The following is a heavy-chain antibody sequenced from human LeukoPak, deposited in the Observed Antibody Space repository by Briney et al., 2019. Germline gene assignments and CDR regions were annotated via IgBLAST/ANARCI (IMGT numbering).Heavy chain of an antibody. CDR2: IKSDVSSR. CDR1: GFTFSTSW. CDR3: TATRPDY. V-gene: IGHV3-74*01. Sequence: GGSLRLSCAASGFTFSTSWMHWVRQAPGKGLVWVARIKSDVSSRDYADSVKGRFTIPRDDANNILYLQMNSLRAEDTAVYYCTATRPDYWGQGTVVTVSS. J-gene: IGHJ4*02. D-gene: IGHD2-21*02.